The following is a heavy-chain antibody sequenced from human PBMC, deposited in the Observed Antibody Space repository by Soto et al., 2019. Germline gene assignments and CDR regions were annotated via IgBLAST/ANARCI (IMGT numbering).Heavy chain of an antibody. CDR2: VYYAGTT. CDR1: DGSITPNY. J-gene: IGHJ4*02. Sequence: PSETLSLTCTVSDGSITPNYYTWVRQPPGKGLEWIGYVYYAGTTTYNPSLKSRVSISIDTSKNEVSLKLSSVTAADTAVYYCARVPDYWGQGTLVTVSS. CDR3: ARVPDY. V-gene: IGHV4-59*08.